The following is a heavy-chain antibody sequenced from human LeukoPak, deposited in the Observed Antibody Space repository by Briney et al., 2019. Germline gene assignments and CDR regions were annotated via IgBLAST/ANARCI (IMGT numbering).Heavy chain of an antibody. CDR2: ISYDGSNK. CDR1: GFTFSSYA. CDR3: ARAVLSYYDILTGYPDY. D-gene: IGHD3-9*01. Sequence: GRSLRLSCAAFGFTFSSYAMHWVRQAPGKGLEWVAVISYDGSNKYYADSVKGRFTISRDNSKNTLYLQMNSLRAEDTAVYYCARAVLSYYDILTGYPDYWGQGTLVTVSS. J-gene: IGHJ4*02. V-gene: IGHV3-30*01.